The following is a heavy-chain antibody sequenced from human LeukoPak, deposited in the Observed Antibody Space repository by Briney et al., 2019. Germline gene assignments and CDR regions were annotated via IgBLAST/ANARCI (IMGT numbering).Heavy chain of an antibody. J-gene: IGHJ5*02. D-gene: IGHD3-16*01. CDR1: GGYLSGWY. Sequence: SETLSLTCTVSGGYLSGWYWNWLRQPPGKGLEWIGYIDHTGSTNYKASFKGRVTISVDRSQNKMSLKVRSVTAADTAVYYCARGLGTGRDPWGQGTLVIVSA. CDR3: ARGLGTGRDP. CDR2: IDHTGST. V-gene: IGHV4-59*01.